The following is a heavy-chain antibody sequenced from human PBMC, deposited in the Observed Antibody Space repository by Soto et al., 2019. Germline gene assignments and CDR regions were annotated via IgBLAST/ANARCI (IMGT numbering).Heavy chain of an antibody. CDR1: GDSVSSNSAA. CDR2: TYYRSKWYN. D-gene: IGHD5-12*01. Sequence: SETLSLTCAISGDSVSSNSAAWNWIRQSPSRGLEWLGRTYYRSKWYNDYAVSVKSRITINPDTSENQFSLQLNSVTPEDTAVYYCARASVVATRYYYYYYGMDVWGQGTTVTVSS. J-gene: IGHJ6*02. CDR3: ARASVVATRYYYYYYGMDV. V-gene: IGHV6-1*01.